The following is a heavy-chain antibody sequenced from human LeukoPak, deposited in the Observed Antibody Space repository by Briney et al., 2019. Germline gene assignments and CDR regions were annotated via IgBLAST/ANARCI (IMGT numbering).Heavy chain of an antibody. Sequence: SETLSLTCAVYGGSFSGYYWSWIRQPPGKGLEWIGEINHSGSTNYNPSLKSRVTISVDTSKNQFSLKLSSVTAADTAVYYCARVPYDYGFDYWGQGTLVTVPS. J-gene: IGHJ4*02. V-gene: IGHV4-34*01. CDR3: ARVPYDYGFDY. CDR2: INHSGST. CDR1: GGSFSGYY. D-gene: IGHD4-17*01.